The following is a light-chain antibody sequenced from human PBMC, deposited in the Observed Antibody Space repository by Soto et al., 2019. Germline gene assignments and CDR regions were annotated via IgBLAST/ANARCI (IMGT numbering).Light chain of an antibody. V-gene: IGKV2-30*01. Sequence: DVVMTSSPLSLPVTLGQPASISCRSNQSLEYSDGKTYLNWFQQRPGQSPRRLIYKVSDRDSRVPDRYSGSRSGTDSTLKISRVEAEDVGGYYCMQATHWARTCGQGTKVEIK. CDR2: KVS. CDR1: QSLEYSDGKTY. J-gene: IGKJ1*01. CDR3: MQATHWART.